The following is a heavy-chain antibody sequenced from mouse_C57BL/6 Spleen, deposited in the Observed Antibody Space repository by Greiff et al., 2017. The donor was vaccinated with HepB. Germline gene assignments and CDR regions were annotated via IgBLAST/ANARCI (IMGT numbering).Heavy chain of an antibody. CDR3: ARQLRLRDYAMDY. J-gene: IGHJ4*01. D-gene: IGHD3-2*02. CDR1: GYTFTDYN. CDR2: INPNNGGT. Sequence: LVEPGASVKMSCKASGYTFTDYNMHWVKQSHGKSLEWIGYINPNNGGTSYNQKFKGKATLTVNKSSSTAYMELRSLTSEDSAVYYCARQLRLRDYAMDYWGQGTSVTVSS. V-gene: IGHV1-22*01.